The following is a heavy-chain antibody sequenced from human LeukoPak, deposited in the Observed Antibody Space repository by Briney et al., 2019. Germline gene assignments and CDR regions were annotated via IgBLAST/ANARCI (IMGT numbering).Heavy chain of an antibody. Sequence: PGGSLRLSCAASGFTFSNYNMNWDRQAPGKGLEWVSSISSSSNYIYYADSVKGRFTISRDNARNSLYLQMNSLRAEDTAMYYCAAHRDDFLTGYFDYWGQGTLVTVSS. J-gene: IGHJ4*02. D-gene: IGHD3-9*01. CDR1: GFTFSNYN. CDR3: AAHRDDFLTGYFDY. CDR2: ISSSSNYI. V-gene: IGHV3-21*01.